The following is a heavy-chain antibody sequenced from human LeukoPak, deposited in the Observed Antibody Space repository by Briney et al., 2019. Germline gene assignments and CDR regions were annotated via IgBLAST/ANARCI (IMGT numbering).Heavy chain of an antibody. CDR1: GFTLSSYA. J-gene: IGHJ3*02. V-gene: IGHV3-23*01. CDR2: ISGSGGST. Sequence: PGGSLRLSCAASGFTLSSYAMSWVRQAPGKGLEWVSAISGSGGSTYYADSVKGRFTISRDNSKNTLYLQMNSLRAEDTAVYYCAKVTGHTAVTTLADAFDIWGQGTMVTVSS. D-gene: IGHD4-11*01. CDR3: AKVTGHTAVTTLADAFDI.